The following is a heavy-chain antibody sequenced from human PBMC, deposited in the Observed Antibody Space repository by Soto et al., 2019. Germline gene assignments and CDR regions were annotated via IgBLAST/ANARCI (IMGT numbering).Heavy chain of an antibody. D-gene: IGHD1-26*01. CDR3: AGGGAGSGPFTWELPDH. J-gene: IGHJ4*02. CDR2: ITPFSGDV. Sequence: QMQLVQSGAEVKKTGSSVTVSCKALGNTFTYRYLHWVRQAPGQALEWMGWITPFSGDVHYAQKFQERVTITRDRSINTAYMQMSSXRSEDTAMYFCAGGGAGSGPFTWELPDHWGQGTLVTVSS. CDR1: GNTFTYRY. V-gene: IGHV1-45*02.